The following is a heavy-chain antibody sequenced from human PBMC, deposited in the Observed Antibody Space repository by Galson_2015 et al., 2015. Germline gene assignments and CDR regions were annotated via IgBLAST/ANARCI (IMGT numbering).Heavy chain of an antibody. Sequence: QSGAEVKKPGESLKISCKGSGYSFTTYWIAWVRQMPGKGLEWMGIIYPDESDTRYSPSFQGQVTFSADKSITTAYLQWSSLKASDTAMYYCAKAATIPPNYFDYWGQGTLVTVSS. CDR3: AKAATIPPNYFDY. V-gene: IGHV5-51*01. D-gene: IGHD5-12*01. J-gene: IGHJ4*02. CDR1: GYSFTTYW. CDR2: IYPDESDT.